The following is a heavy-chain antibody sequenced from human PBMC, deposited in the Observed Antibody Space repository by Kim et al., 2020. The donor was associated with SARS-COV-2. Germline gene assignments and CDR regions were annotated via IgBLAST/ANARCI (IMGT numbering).Heavy chain of an antibody. V-gene: IGHV3-30*01. D-gene: IGHD1-26*01. J-gene: IGHJ4*02. CDR3: ARPGSGSYLSYVDY. Sequence: DSVKVRFTISRDNSKNTLYLQMNRQRGEDTAVYYCARPGSGSYLSYVDYWGQGALVTVSS.